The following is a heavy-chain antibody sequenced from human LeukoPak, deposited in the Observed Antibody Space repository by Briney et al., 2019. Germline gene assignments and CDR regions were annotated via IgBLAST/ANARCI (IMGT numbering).Heavy chain of an antibody. CDR3: AKDDVAAAVYYYYGMDV. CDR2: ISYDGSNK. Sequence: RGSLRLSCAASGFTFISYGMHWVRQAPGKGLEWVAVISYDGSNKYYADSVKGRVTISRDNSKNTLYLQMNSLRAEDTAVYYCAKDDVAAAVYYYYGMDVWGQGTTVTVSS. D-gene: IGHD6-25*01. CDR1: GFTFISYG. J-gene: IGHJ6*02. V-gene: IGHV3-30*18.